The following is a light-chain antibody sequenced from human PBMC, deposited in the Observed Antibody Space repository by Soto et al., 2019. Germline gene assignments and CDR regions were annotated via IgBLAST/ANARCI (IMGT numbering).Light chain of an antibody. CDR1: QALSSY. Sequence: DVQLTQSPSFLSASVGDRLTITCRASQALSSYLAWYQQKPGKAPKLLIHSASTLHSGVPLRFSGSGSGTEFTLTISGLQPEDFATYYCQQLNSYPPWTFGQGTKVEIK. V-gene: IGKV1-9*01. CDR2: SAS. J-gene: IGKJ1*01. CDR3: QQLNSYPPWT.